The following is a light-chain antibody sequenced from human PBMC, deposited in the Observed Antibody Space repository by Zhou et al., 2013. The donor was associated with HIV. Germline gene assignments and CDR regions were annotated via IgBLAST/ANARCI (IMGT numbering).Light chain of an antibody. V-gene: IGLV1-40*01. Sequence: QSVLTQPPSVSGAPGQRVTISCTGSSSNIGAGYDVHWYQQLPGTAPKLLIYGNSSRPSGVPDRFSGSKSGTSASLAITGLQAEDEADYYCQSYDSSLSVVFGGGTKLTV. J-gene: IGLJ2*01. CDR2: GNS. CDR1: SSNIGAGYD. CDR3: QSYDSSLSVV.